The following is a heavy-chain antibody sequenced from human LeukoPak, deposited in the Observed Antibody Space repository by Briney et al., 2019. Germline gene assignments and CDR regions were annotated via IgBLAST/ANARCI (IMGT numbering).Heavy chain of an antibody. V-gene: IGHV4-59*11. Sequence: SETLSLTCTVSGGSISSHYWSWIRQPPGKGLEWIGYIYYSGSTNYNPSLKSRVTISVDTSKNQFSLKLSSVTAADTAVYYCARVSTTMVRGFYYYYYMDVWGKGTTVTVSS. D-gene: IGHD3-10*01. CDR1: GGSISSHY. J-gene: IGHJ6*03. CDR3: ARVSTTMVRGFYYYYYMDV. CDR2: IYYSGST.